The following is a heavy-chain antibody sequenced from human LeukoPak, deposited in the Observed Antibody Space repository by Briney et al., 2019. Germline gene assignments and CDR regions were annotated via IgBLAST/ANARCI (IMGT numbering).Heavy chain of an antibody. J-gene: IGHJ4*02. V-gene: IGHV5-51*01. CDR3: ARQVGVTIYFDY. CDR2: IYPGDSDT. D-gene: IGHD1-26*01. Sequence: GESLKISCKGSGYSFTTYWISWVRQMPGKGLEWMGIIYPGDSDTRYSPSFQGQVTISADKSINTAYLQWSSLKASDTAIYYCARQVGVTIYFDYWGQGTLVTVSS. CDR1: GYSFTTYW.